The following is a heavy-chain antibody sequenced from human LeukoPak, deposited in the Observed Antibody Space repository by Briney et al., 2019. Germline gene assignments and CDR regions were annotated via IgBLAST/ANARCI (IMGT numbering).Heavy chain of an antibody. J-gene: IGHJ6*02. CDR2: MNSGPGAT. V-gene: IGHV3-23*01. CDR1: GFSLSTSP. Sequence: PGWSLRVSCAPSGFSLSTSPMSWVRQPPGKGLEWVSAMNSGPGATFYRDYVRGRFTIARDDSKSTLYLQMNSLRAEDTGTYYCAKTHYDLLDVWGQGTTVTVSS. CDR3: AKTHYDLLDV. D-gene: IGHD5-12*01.